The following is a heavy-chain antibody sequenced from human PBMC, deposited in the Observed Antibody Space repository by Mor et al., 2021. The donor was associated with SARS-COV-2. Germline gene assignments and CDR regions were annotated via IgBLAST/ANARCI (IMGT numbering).Heavy chain of an antibody. CDR3: ARGDYFYYHMDV. Sequence: ISSGSSNINYVDSVKGRFTISRDNAKNSVYLQMNSLRAEDTAVYYCARGDYFYYHMDVWGKGTTVTVSS. CDR2: ISSGSSNI. V-gene: IGHV3-11*05. J-gene: IGHJ6*03.